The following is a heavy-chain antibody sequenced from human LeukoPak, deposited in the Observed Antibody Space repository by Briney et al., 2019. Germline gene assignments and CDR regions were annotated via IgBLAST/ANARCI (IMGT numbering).Heavy chain of an antibody. Sequence: GGSLRLSCAASGFTFSSYWMGWVRQAPGKGLEWVANIKQDGSEKYYVDSVKGRFTISRDNAKNSLYLQMNSLRAEDTAVYYCARDTPDIVATSPPDYWGQGTLVTVSS. CDR1: GFTFSSYW. V-gene: IGHV3-7*01. J-gene: IGHJ4*02. CDR3: ARDTPDIVATSPPDY. CDR2: IKQDGSEK. D-gene: IGHD5-12*01.